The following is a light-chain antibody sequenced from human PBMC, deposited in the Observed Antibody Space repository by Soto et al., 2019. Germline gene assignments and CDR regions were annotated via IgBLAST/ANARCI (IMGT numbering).Light chain of an antibody. CDR3: QQSYSTPFT. V-gene: IGKV1-5*03. CDR1: QTISNW. CDR2: KAS. J-gene: IGKJ5*01. Sequence: DIQMTNSPSTLSASVGDRVTITCRASQTISNWLAWYQQKPGKAPKLLIYKASSLESEVPSRFSGSGSGTDFTLTISSLQPEDFATYYCQQSYSTPFTFGQGTRLEIK.